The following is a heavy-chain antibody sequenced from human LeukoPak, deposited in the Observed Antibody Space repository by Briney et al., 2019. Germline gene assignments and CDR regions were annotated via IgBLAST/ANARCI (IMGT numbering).Heavy chain of an antibody. CDR3: AKAGTEIAVAVYYFDY. CDR1: GFIFSSHA. J-gene: IGHJ4*02. CDR2: ISGSGGST. V-gene: IGHV3-23*01. D-gene: IGHD6-19*01. Sequence: GGSLRLSCAASGFIFSSHAMNWVRQAPGKGLEWVSAISGSGGSTYYADSVKGRFTISRDNSKNTLYLQMNSLRAEDTAVYYCAKAGTEIAVAVYYFDYWGQGTLVTVSS.